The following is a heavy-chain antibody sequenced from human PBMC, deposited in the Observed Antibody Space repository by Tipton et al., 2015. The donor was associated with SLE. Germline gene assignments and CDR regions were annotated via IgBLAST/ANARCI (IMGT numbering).Heavy chain of an antibody. J-gene: IGHJ4*02. D-gene: IGHD3-10*01. CDR3: ARRRISGSYYFDN. Sequence: QSGAEVKKPGSSAKVSCKAYGGTFSTYAMNWVRQAPGQGLEWMGVILHAFGATDYAQKFQGRVTITADESTSTAYMELSSLRSEDTVVYYCARRRISGSYYFDNWGQGTLVTVSS. CDR2: ILHAFGAT. CDR1: GGTFSTYA. V-gene: IGHV1-69*01.